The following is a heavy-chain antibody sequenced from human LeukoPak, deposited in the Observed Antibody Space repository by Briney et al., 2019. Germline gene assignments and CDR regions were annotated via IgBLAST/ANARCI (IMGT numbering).Heavy chain of an antibody. Sequence: PGRSLRLSCAASGFTFDDYAMHWVRQAPGNGLEWVSGISWNSGSIGYADSVKGRFTISRDNAKNSLYLQMNSLRAEDTALYYCAKDIGSTVVGDYYYYYGMDVWGQGTTVTVSS. CDR3: AKDIGSTVVGDYYYYYGMDV. J-gene: IGHJ6*02. CDR1: GFTFDDYA. D-gene: IGHD1-26*01. V-gene: IGHV3-9*01. CDR2: ISWNSGSI.